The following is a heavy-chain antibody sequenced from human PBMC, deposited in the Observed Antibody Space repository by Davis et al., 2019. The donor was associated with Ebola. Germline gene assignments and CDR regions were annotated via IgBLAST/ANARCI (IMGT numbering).Heavy chain of an antibody. D-gene: IGHD2-15*01. CDR1: GYTFTSYG. Sequence: AASVKVSCKTFGYTFTSYGITWVRQAPGQGLEWMGWISAYNGNTNYAQKLQGRVTMTTDTSTSTAYMELRSLRSDDTAVYYCARGGCSGGSCYSPDYWGQGTLVTVSS. V-gene: IGHV1-18*01. CDR2: ISAYNGNT. J-gene: IGHJ4*02. CDR3: ARGGCSGGSCYSPDY.